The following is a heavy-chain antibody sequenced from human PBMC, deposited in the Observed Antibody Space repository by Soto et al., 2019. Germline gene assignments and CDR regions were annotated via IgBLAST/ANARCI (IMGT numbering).Heavy chain of an antibody. D-gene: IGHD1-26*01. CDR2: IYSGGST. Sequence: EVQLVESGGGLIQPGGSLRLSCAASGFTVSSNYMSWVRQAPGKGLEWVSVIYSGGSTYYADSVKGRFTISRDNSKNTLYLQMNSLRAEDTVVYYCARAEEHHYGMDVWGQGTTVSVSS. CDR3: ARAEEHHYGMDV. J-gene: IGHJ6*02. CDR1: GFTVSSNY. V-gene: IGHV3-53*01.